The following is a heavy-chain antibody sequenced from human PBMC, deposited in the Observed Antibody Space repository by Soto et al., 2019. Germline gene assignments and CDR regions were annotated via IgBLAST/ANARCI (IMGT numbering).Heavy chain of an antibody. D-gene: IGHD6-19*01. CDR1: GDSVSSNSAA. J-gene: IGHJ4*02. CDR3: ARLAPGGSGGGGDY. CDR2: TYYRSKWYN. V-gene: IGHV6-1*01. Sequence: SETLSLTCVISGDSVSSNSAAWNWIRQSPSRGLEWLGRTYYRSKWYNDYAVSVKSRITINPDTSKNHFSLQLKSVTPEDTALYYCARLAPGGSGGGGDYWGQGTLVTVYS.